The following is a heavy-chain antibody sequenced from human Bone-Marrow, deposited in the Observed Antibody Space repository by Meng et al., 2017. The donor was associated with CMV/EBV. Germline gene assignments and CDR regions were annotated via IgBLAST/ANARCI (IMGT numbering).Heavy chain of an antibody. CDR3: ARGSLNYFDY. CDR1: GGSISSSSYY. V-gene: IGHV4-39*07. Sequence: GSLRLSCTVSGGSISSSSYYWGWIRQPPGKGLEWIGSIYYSGSTYYNPSLKSRVTISVDTSKNQFSLKLSSVTAADTAVYYCARGSLNYFDYWGQGTLVTVYS. CDR2: IYYSGST. D-gene: IGHD3-10*01. J-gene: IGHJ4*02.